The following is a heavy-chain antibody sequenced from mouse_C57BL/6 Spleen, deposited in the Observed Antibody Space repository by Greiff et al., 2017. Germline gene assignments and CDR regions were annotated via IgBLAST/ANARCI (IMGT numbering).Heavy chain of an antibody. CDR2: IRLKSDNYAT. CDR1: GFTFSNYW. Sequence: EVQGVESGGGLVQPGGSMKLSCVASGFTFSNYWMNWVRQSPEKGLEWVAQIRLKSDNYATHYAESVKGRFTISRDDSKSSVYLQMNNLRAEDTGIYYCTGWLLRELFDYWGQGTTLTVSS. D-gene: IGHD2-3*01. CDR3: TGWLLRELFDY. J-gene: IGHJ2*01. V-gene: IGHV6-3*01.